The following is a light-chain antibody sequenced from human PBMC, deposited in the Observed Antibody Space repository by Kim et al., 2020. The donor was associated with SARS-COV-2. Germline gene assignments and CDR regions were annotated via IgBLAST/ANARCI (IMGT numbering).Light chain of an antibody. CDR2: DAS. CDR3: QQYGSLPDT. CDR1: QDICNY. Sequence: DIQMTQSPSSLPASVGDRVTITCQASQDICNYLNWYQRKPGKAPELLIYDASNLETGVPSRFSGSGSGTDFTFTISGLQPEDIATYYCQQYGSLPDTVGQGTKLEIK. V-gene: IGKV1-33*01. J-gene: IGKJ2*01.